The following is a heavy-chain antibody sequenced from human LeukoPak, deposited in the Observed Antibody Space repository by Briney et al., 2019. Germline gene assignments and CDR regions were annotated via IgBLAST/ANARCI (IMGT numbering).Heavy chain of an antibody. CDR1: GFTFSSFQ. D-gene: IGHD1-26*01. CDR2: IGGGDSQI. Sequence: PGGSLRLSCAASGFTFSSFQMTWVRQAPGKGLEWVSYIGGGDSQIFYADSVKGRFTVSRDNAKNSLYLQMSSLRAEDTAVYYCARYSGSYGLDYWGQGTLVTVSS. CDR3: ARYSGSYGLDY. J-gene: IGHJ4*02. V-gene: IGHV3-48*03.